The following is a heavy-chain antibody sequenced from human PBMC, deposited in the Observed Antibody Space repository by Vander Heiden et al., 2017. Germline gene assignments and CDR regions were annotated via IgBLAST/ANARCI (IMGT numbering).Heavy chain of an antibody. J-gene: IGHJ4*02. CDR1: GGSISSSSYY. V-gene: IGHV4-39*01. CDR3: ARRSSGWMDY. D-gene: IGHD6-19*01. Sequence: QLQLQESGPGLVKPSETLSLTCTVSGGSISSSSYYWGWIRQPPGKGLEWIGSIYYSGSTYDNPSLKSRVTISVDTSKNQFSLKMSSVTAADTAVYDCARRSSGWMDYWGQGTLVTVSS. CDR2: IYYSGST.